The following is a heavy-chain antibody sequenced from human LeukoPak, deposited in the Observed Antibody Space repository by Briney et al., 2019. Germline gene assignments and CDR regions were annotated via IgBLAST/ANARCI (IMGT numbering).Heavy chain of an antibody. CDR2: IWYDGSNK. CDR3: ATSIVGVDAFDI. Sequence: GRSLRLSCAASGFTFSSYGMHWVRQAPGKGLEWVAVIWYDGSNKYYADSVKGRFTISRDNSKNTPYLQMNSLRAEDTAVYYCATSIVGVDAFDIWGQGTMVTVSS. J-gene: IGHJ3*02. CDR1: GFTFSSYG. V-gene: IGHV3-33*01. D-gene: IGHD1-26*01.